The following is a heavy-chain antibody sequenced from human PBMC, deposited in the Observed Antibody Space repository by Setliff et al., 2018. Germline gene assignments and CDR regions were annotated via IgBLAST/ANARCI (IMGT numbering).Heavy chain of an antibody. CDR3: ARMSGFQYIDV. D-gene: IGHD3-3*01. V-gene: IGHV4-59*08. CDR1: GGSLSGAS. Sequence: SETLSLTCTVSGGSLSGASIVTWIRQPPGKGLEFIGYVFYSGATKYDPSLKSRVTISLDTSKNQFSLSLTSVTAEDTAVYCCARMSGFQYIDVWDKGTTVTVLL. CDR2: VFYSGAT. J-gene: IGHJ6*03.